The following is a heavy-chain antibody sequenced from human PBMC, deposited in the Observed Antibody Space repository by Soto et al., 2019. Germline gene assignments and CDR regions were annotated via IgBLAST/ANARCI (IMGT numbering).Heavy chain of an antibody. V-gene: IGHV4-31*03. Sequence: QVQLQESGPGLVKPSQTLSLTCTVSGGSISSGGYYWSWIRQHPGKGLEWIGYIYYSGSTYYNPSLRGRVTISVDTSKNQFSLKLSSVTAADTAVYYCARVGSMIGYMVRDWGQGTLVTVSS. CDR2: IYYSGST. CDR1: GGSISSGGYY. CDR3: ARVGSMIGYMVRD. D-gene: IGHD3-22*01. J-gene: IGHJ4*02.